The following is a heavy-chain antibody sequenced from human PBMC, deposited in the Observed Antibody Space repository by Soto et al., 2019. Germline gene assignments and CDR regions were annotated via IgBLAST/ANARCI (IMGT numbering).Heavy chain of an antibody. Sequence: EVQLVESGGGLVKPGGSLTLSCVASGFAFSNAWMSWVRQAPGKGLEWLGRIKSKTDGETTDYAAPVKGRFNISRDDSKNTLYLQMNSLKSEDTAVYYCTTDGIPLYCTATRRLPPGGMDVWGQGT. V-gene: IGHV3-15*01. J-gene: IGHJ6*02. CDR3: TTDGIPLYCTATRRLPPGGMDV. CDR1: GFAFSNAW. D-gene: IGHD2-15*01. CDR2: IKSKTDGETT.